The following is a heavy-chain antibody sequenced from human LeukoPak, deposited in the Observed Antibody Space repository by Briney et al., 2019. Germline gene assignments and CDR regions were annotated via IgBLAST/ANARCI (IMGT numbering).Heavy chain of an antibody. CDR2: FDPEDGET. CDR3: ATPLDSQRGYYYCGMDV. D-gene: IGHD3-9*01. CDR1: GYTLTELS. V-gene: IGHV1-24*01. J-gene: IGHJ6*02. Sequence: ASVKVSCKVSGYTLTELSMHWVRQAPGKGLEWMGGFDPEDGETIYAQKFQGRVTMTEDTSTDTAYMELSSLRSEDTAVYYCATPLDSQRGYYYCGMDVWGQGTTVTVSS.